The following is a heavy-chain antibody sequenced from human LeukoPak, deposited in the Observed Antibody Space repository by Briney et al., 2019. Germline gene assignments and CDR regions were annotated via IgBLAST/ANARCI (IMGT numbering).Heavy chain of an antibody. V-gene: IGHV3-66*01. CDR3: AGGPSGYHNT. Sequence: GGSLRLSCAASEFSVGSNYMTWVRQAPGKGLEWVSLIYSGGSTYYADSVKGRFTTSRDNSKNTLYLQMNSLRAEDTAVYYCAGGPSGYHNTGGQGTLVTVSS. J-gene: IGHJ4*02. D-gene: IGHD5-12*01. CDR1: EFSVGSNY. CDR2: IYSGGST.